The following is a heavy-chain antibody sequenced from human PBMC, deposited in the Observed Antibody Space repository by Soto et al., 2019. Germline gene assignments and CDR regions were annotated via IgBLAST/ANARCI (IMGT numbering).Heavy chain of an antibody. CDR3: ARIRSVFSGGRNDY. D-gene: IGHD2-15*01. Sequence: QVQLQESGPGLVKPSETLSLTCTLSGGSISTYYWSWIRQPPGKALEWIGYVYDRATTSYNPSLKTRVTISADTSNNQFSLKLRSVTAAATAVYFCARIRSVFSGGRNDYWGQGILVTVSS. CDR1: GGSISTYY. CDR2: VYDRATT. J-gene: IGHJ4*02. V-gene: IGHV4-59*08.